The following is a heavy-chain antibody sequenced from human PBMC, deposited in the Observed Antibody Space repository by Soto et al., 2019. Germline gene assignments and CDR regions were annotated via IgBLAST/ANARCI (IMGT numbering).Heavy chain of an antibody. V-gene: IGHV3-30*18. CDR2: ISHDGSNK. J-gene: IGHJ6*01. CDR3: TKDGKFASEGSLYYYYYGVEV. Sequence: PGGSLRLSCAASGSIFNNYGMNWVRQAPGKGLEWVAIISHDGSNKYYIEPVRGRFSISRDNSKNMLYLQMNSLRVEDTGVYFCTKDGKFASEGSLYYYYYGVEVWGQGTPVTVS. D-gene: IGHD2-15*01. CDR1: GSIFNNYG.